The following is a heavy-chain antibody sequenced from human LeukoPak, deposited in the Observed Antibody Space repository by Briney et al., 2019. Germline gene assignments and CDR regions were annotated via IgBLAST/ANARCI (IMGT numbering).Heavy chain of an antibody. CDR2: IYYSGST. CDR1: GGSISSSGYY. J-gene: IGHJ4*02. Sequence: SETLSLTCTVSGGSISSSGYYWGWIRQPPGKGLEWIGSIYYSGSTYYNPSLKSRVTISVDTSKNQFSLKLSSVTAADTAVYYCARQFLSSTNYRSAWDCWGQGTLVTVSS. V-gene: IGHV4-39*01. CDR3: ARQFLSSTNYRSAWDC. D-gene: IGHD2-2*01.